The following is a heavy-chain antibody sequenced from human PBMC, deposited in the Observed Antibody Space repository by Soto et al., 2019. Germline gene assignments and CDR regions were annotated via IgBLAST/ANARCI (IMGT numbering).Heavy chain of an antibody. V-gene: IGHV3-23*01. Sequence: EVQLLESGGGLVQPGGSLRLSCAASGFTFSSYAMSWVRQAPGKGLEWVSAFSGSGGSTYYADSVKGRFTISRDNSKNTLYLQMNSLRAEDTAVYYCAKDLGSTSFLFDYWGQGTLVTVSS. J-gene: IGHJ4*02. CDR2: FSGSGGST. CDR3: AKDLGSTSFLFDY. D-gene: IGHD2-2*01. CDR1: GFTFSSYA.